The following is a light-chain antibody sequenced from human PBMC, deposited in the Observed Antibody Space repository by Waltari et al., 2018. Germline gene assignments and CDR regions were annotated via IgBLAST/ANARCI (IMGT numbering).Light chain of an antibody. CDR2: DVT. CDR1: SSDVGYYNF. CDR3: SSYTASGLYV. Sequence: QSALTQPASLSGSPGQSITISCTGTSSDVGYYNFVSWYQHYPGKAPKLILYDVTNRPSGVSSHFSGAKYANTASLTISGLQAEDETDYYCSSYTASGLYVFGSGTQVTVL. J-gene: IGLJ1*01. V-gene: IGLV2-14*03.